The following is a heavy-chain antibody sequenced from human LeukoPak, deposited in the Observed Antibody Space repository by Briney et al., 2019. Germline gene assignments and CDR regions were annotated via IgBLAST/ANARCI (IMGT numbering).Heavy chain of an antibody. CDR1: GDSITSGSYY. V-gene: IGHV4-61*02. Sequence: SETLSLTCSVFGDSITSGSYYWRWIRQPAGKGLEWIRRFYTSGSTNYNPSLKSRVTISVYTSKNQFSLNLRSVTAAATGLSFCARAGVLDWLLSDAFDIWGQGTKVTVSS. J-gene: IGHJ3*02. D-gene: IGHD3-3*01. CDR2: FYTSGST. CDR3: ARAGVLDWLLSDAFDI.